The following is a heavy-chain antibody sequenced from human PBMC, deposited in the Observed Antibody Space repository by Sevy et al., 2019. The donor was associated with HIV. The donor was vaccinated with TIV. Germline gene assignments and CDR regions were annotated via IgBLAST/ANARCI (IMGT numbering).Heavy chain of an antibody. J-gene: IGHJ5*02. CDR1: GASITGYY. CDR2: IFHSGDS. D-gene: IGHD3-3*02. V-gene: IGHV4-59*12. CDR3: ARDHLSQGLDP. Sequence: SETLSLSCSVSGASITGYYWSWIRQPPGKGLEWIGYIFHSGDSNYNPSLKRLVAMSVDTSKNQFSLRLASVSAADTAVYYCARDHLSQGLDPWGQGILVTVSS.